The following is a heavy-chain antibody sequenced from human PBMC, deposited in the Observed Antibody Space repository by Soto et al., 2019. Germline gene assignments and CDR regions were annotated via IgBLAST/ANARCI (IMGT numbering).Heavy chain of an antibody. CDR3: ARVPYGSGWYYFDY. J-gene: IGHJ4*02. CDR2: IWHDGSNK. Sequence: GGSLRLSCAASGFTFSSYGMHWVRQAPGKGLEWVAVIWHDGSNKYYADSVKGRFTISRDNSKSTLYLQMNSLRAEDTAVYYCARVPYGSGWYYFDYWGQGTLVTVSS. CDR1: GFTFSSYG. V-gene: IGHV3-33*01. D-gene: IGHD6-19*01.